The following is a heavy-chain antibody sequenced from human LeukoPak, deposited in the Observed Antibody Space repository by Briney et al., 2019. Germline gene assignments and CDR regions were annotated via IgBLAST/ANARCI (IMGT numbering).Heavy chain of an antibody. Sequence: ASVKVSCKASGGTFSSYTNSWVRQAPGQGLEWMGRIIPILGIANYAQKFQGRVTITADKSTSTAYMELSSLRSEDTAVYYCARAEKAVAGTAVDYWGQGTLVTVSS. V-gene: IGHV1-69*02. CDR2: IIPILGIA. CDR3: ARAEKAVAGTAVDY. CDR1: GGTFSSYT. D-gene: IGHD6-19*01. J-gene: IGHJ4*02.